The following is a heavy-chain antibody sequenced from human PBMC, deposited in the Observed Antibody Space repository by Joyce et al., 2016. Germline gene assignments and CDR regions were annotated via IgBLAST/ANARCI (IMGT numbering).Heavy chain of an antibody. Sequence: QLQLQESGPGLVKPSETPSLTCTFSDDSIRRCTFYWGWIRQPPGKGLEWIGTTYHGWNTYYSPSLHSRVTLSVNTPKGQFSLNVISLTAADTAVYYCARHVGPTPYGSGEYYYHYGMDVWGRGITVSVSS. CDR1: DDSIRRCTFY. CDR2: TYHGWNT. V-gene: IGHV4-39*01. CDR3: ARHVGPTPYGSGEYYYHYGMDV. J-gene: IGHJ6*02. D-gene: IGHD3-10*01.